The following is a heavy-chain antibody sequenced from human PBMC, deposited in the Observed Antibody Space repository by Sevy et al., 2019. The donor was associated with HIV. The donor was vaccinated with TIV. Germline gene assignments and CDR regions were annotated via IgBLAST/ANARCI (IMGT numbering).Heavy chain of an antibody. CDR3: AKTMVRGTYYYYGMDV. CDR1: GFTFSSYG. J-gene: IGHJ6*02. D-gene: IGHD3-10*01. CDR2: ISYDGSNK. V-gene: IGHV3-30*18. Sequence: GGSLRLSCAASGFTFSSYGMHWVRQAPGKGLEWVAVISYDGSNKYYADSVKGRFTISRDNSKNTLYLKMNSLRAEDTAVYYCAKTMVRGTYYYYGMDVWGQGTTVTVSS.